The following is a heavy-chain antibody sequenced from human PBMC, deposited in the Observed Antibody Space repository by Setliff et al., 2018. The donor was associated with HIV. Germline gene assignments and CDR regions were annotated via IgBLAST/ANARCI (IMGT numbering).Heavy chain of an antibody. Sequence: KTSETLSLTCAVYGGSLSGYYWRWIRQAPGKGLEWIGEINHRGRTRYNPSLKSRVTISVETSKNQFSLRVNSVTAADTAFYYCASGFSGDYVFAGYMYVWGKGTTFAVSS. CDR1: GGSLSGYY. J-gene: IGHJ6*03. CDR3: ASGFSGDYVFAGYMYV. CDR2: INHRGRT. V-gene: IGHV4-34*01. D-gene: IGHD3-3*01.